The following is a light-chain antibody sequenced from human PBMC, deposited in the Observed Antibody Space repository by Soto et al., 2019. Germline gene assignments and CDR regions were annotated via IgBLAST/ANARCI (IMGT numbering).Light chain of an antibody. Sequence: SYELTQPSSVSVSPGQTANITCSGDMLTKKFARWCQQRPGQAPVLLIYKDSGRPSGIPVRFSGFSSGTTVTLTISGAQVEDEAYYYCYSATDDHYVFATGTQRTVL. CDR1: MLTKKF. J-gene: IGLJ1*01. CDR3: YSATDDHYV. V-gene: IGLV3-27*01. CDR2: KDS.